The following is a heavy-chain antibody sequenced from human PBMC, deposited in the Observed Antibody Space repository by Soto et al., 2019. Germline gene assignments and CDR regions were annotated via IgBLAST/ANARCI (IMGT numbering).Heavy chain of an antibody. J-gene: IGHJ4*02. CDR1: GGTFSRHA. Sequence: QVQQVQSGAEVRKPGSSVKVSCKASGGTFSRHAISWVRQAPGQGLEWMGGIIPIFGTANHAQKFQGRVTIIADESTSTVYMELSSLRSEDTAMYYCARGWGYDSNDYYYAYWGQGTLVIVSS. CDR2: IIPIFGTA. D-gene: IGHD3-22*01. V-gene: IGHV1-69*01. CDR3: ARGWGYDSNDYYYAY.